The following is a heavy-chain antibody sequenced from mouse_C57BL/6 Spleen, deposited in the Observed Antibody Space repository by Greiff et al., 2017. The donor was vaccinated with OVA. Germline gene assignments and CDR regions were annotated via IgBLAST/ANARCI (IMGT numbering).Heavy chain of an antibody. D-gene: IGHD1-1*01. CDR1: GYSFTDYN. CDR2: INPNYGTT. V-gene: IGHV1-39*01. Sequence: VQLQQSGPELVKPGASVKISCKASGYSFTDYNMNWVKQSNGKSLEWIGVINPNYGTTSYNQKFKGKATLTVDQSSSTAYMQLNSLTSEDSAVYYCAPLVYYGSSYGLWYFDVWGTGTTVTVSS. CDR3: APLVYYGSSYGLWYFDV. J-gene: IGHJ1*03.